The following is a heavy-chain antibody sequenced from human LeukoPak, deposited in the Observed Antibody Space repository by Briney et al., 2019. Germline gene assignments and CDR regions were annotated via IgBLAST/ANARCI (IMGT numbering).Heavy chain of an antibody. CDR3: ATLVGSPSSRNWFDP. V-gene: IGHV1-24*01. D-gene: IGHD3-10*01. CDR1: GYTLTELP. J-gene: IGHJ5*02. Sequence: ASVKVSCKVSGYTLTELPMHWVRQAPGKGLEWMGGFDPEDGETIYAQKFQGRVTMTEDTSTDTAYMELSSLRSEDTAVYYCATLVGSPSSRNWFDPWGQGTLVTVSS. CDR2: FDPEDGET.